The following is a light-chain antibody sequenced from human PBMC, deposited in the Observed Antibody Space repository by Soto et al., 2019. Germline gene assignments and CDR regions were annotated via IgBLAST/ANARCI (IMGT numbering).Light chain of an antibody. Sequence: QSVLTQPPSVSGAPGQRVTISCTGSSSNIGAGYDVHWYQQLPGTAPKLLIYGNSNRPSGVPDRFSCSKSGTSASLAITGLQAEDEADYYCQSYDSSLSGFYVFGNGTKLTVL. V-gene: IGLV1-40*01. J-gene: IGLJ1*01. CDR3: QSYDSSLSGFYV. CDR1: SSNIGAGYD. CDR2: GNS.